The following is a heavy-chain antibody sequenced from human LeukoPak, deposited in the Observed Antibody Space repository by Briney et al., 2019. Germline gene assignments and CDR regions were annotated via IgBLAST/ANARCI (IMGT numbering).Heavy chain of an antibody. D-gene: IGHD2-15*01. J-gene: IGHJ5*02. CDR1: GYTFTSYG. Sequence: ASVKVSCKASGYTFTSYGISWVRQAPGQGLEWMGRIIPIFGTANYAQKFQGRVTITTDESTSTAYMELSSLRSEDTAVYYCARAPDLYCSGGSCYNEFDPWGQGTLVTVSS. CDR3: ARAPDLYCSGGSCYNEFDP. CDR2: IIPIFGTA. V-gene: IGHV1-69*05.